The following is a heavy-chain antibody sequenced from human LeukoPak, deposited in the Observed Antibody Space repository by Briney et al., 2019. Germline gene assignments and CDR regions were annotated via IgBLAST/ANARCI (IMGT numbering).Heavy chain of an antibody. D-gene: IGHD3-16*01. Sequence: TGGSLRLSCAASGFTFSNYWMHWVRQAPGKGLVWVSRVHSDGRSTTCADSVKGRFTISRDNAKNTLYLQMNSLRADDTGVYYCAREGVPGDGDHFDYWGQGTLVTVSS. CDR3: AREGVPGDGDHFDY. CDR1: GFTFSNYW. CDR2: VHSDGRST. V-gene: IGHV3-74*01. J-gene: IGHJ4*02.